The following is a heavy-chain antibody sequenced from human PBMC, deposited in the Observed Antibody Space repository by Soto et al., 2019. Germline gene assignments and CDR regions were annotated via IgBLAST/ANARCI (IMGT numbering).Heavy chain of an antibody. V-gene: IGHV3-21*01. CDR3: ARGAHYDGWGY. CDR1: GSPLGSYR. Sequence: EVQLVESGGGLVKPGGSLRPSGEASGSPLGSYRLNGARKAPGKGLEWVSSISSSSSYIYYADSVKGRFTISRDNAKNSLYLQMNSLRAEDTAVYYCARGAHYDGWGYWGQGTLVTVSS. J-gene: IGHJ4*02. D-gene: IGHD3-22*01. CDR2: ISSSSSYI.